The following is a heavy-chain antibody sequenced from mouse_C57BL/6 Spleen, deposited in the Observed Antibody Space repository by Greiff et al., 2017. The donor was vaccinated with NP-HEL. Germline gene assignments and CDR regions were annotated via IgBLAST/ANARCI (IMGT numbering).Heavy chain of an antibody. D-gene: IGHD1-1*01. V-gene: IGHV1-39*01. CDR2: INPNYGTT. CDR1: GYSFTDYN. CDR3: ARNDYGSSYVYAMDY. J-gene: IGHJ4*01. Sequence: EVQLQQSGPELVKPGASVKISCKASGYSFTDYNMNWVKQSNGKSLEWIGVINPNYGTTSYNQKFKGKATLTVDKSSSTAYMQLNSLTSEDSAVYYCARNDYGSSYVYAMDYWGQGTSVTVSS.